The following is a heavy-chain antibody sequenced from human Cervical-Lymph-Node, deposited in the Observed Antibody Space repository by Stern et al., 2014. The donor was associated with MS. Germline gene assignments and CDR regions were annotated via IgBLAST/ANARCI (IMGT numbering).Heavy chain of an antibody. Sequence: QLVQSGAEVKKPGSSVKVSCKSSGGISWVRQAPGQGLEWMGGFIPFVAISNYAQKFQGRVTITADTSTNTTYLHLSRLTSADTAVYYCARGSGDNWFDPWGQGTLVTVSS. J-gene: IGHJ5*02. V-gene: IGHV1-69*17. D-gene: IGHD3-10*01. CDR2: FIPFVAIS. CDR1: GG. CDR3: ARGSGDNWFDP.